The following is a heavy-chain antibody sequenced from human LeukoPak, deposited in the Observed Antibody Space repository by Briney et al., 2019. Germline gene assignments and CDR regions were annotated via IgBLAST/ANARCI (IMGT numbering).Heavy chain of an antibody. CDR1: GGSISTSNYY. J-gene: IGHJ4*02. V-gene: IGHV4-39*07. Sequence: PSETLSLTCTVSGGSISTSNYYWGWIRQPPGKGLEWIGNIFYSGSTYYSPSLRSRVTISLDTSRNQFSLKLNSVTAADTAVYFCAREVTHYYRLHYFDYWGQGTLVTVSS. CDR3: AREVTHYYRLHYFDY. D-gene: IGHD3-10*01. CDR2: IFYSGST.